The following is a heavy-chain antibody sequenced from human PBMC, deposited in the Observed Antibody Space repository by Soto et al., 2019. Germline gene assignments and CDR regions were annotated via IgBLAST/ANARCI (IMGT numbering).Heavy chain of an antibody. CDR2: IYYSGST. V-gene: IGHV4-30-4*01. D-gene: IGHD1-7*01. CDR1: GGSISSGDYY. CDR3: ARDQGLELPAFDI. J-gene: IGHJ3*02. Sequence: QVQLQESGPGLVKPSQTLSLTCTVSGGSISSGDYYWSWIRQPPGKGLEWIGYIYYSGSTYYNPSLKSRVTILVDTSKNQFSLKLSSVTSADSAVYYWARDQGLELPAFDIWGQGTMVTVSS.